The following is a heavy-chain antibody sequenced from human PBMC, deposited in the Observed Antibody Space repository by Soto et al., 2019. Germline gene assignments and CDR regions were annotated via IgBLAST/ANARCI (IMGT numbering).Heavy chain of an antibody. D-gene: IGHD4-17*01. CDR1: GGSISSYY. Sequence: PSETLSLTCPVSGGSISSYYWSWIRQPPGKGLERIGYIYYSGSTNYNPSLKSRVTISVDTSKNQFSLKLSSVTAADTAVYYCARLTYGDYAFDIWGQGTMVTVSS. J-gene: IGHJ3*02. V-gene: IGHV4-59*08. CDR3: ARLTYGDYAFDI. CDR2: IYYSGST.